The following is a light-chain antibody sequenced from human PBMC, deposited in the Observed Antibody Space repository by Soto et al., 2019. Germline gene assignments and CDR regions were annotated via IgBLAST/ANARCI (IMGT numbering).Light chain of an antibody. J-gene: IGKJ1*01. CDR2: AAS. CDR3: LQNYRSPWT. Sequence: AMQMTHSPSSLSASVGNRVTITCRASQAIGNDLGWYQQIPGKAPKLLIYAASRLHSGVPSNFSGSRSGSDFTLTISSLQPEDFAPNYCLQNYRSPWTFGQGTKVELK. CDR1: QAIGND. V-gene: IGKV1-6*01.